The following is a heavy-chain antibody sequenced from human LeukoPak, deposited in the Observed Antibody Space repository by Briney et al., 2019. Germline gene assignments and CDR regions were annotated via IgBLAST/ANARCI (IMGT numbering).Heavy chain of an antibody. CDR3: AKCSAGYYNDAFDI. V-gene: IGHV3-66*01. Sequence: GGSLRLSCAASGFTVSNNYMSWVRQAPGRGLEWVSVIYSGGSTYYADSVKGRFTISRDNSKNTLYLQINNLRAEDTAMYYCAKCSAGYYNDAFDIWGRGTMVTVSS. J-gene: IGHJ3*02. CDR2: IYSGGST. D-gene: IGHD3-10*02. CDR1: GFTVSNNY.